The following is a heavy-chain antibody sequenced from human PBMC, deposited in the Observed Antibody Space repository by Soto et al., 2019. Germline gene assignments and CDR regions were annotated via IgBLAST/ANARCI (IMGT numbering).Heavy chain of an antibody. V-gene: IGHV1-2*04. D-gene: IGHD1-26*01. CDR2: INPNSGGT. J-gene: IGHJ6*02. CDR3: ARDHRGSYSYYYYGMDV. CDR1: GYTFTGYY. Sequence: ASVKVSCKASGYTFTGYYMHWVRQAPGQGLEWMGWINPNSGGTNYAQKFQGWVTMTRDTSISTAYMELSRLRSDDTAVYYCARDHRGSYSYYYYGMDVWGQGTTVTVYS.